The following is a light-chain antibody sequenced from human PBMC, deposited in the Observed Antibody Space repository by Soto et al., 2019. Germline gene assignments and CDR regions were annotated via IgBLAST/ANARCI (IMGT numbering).Light chain of an antibody. CDR1: QSVLYSSNNKNY. Sequence: DIVMTQSPDSLAVSLGERATINYKSSQSVLYSSNNKNYLAWYQQKPGQPPKLLIYWASTRESGVHDRFSGSGSGTDFTLTISSLQAEDVAVYYCQQYYSTPLTFGGGTKVEIK. CDR2: WAS. V-gene: IGKV4-1*01. CDR3: QQYYSTPLT. J-gene: IGKJ4*01.